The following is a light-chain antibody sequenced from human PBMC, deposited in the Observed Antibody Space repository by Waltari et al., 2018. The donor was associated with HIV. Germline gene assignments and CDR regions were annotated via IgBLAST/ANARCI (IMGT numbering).Light chain of an antibody. V-gene: IGLV2-14*01. CDR2: EVS. CDR1: SSDDGGYNY. J-gene: IGLJ1*01. Sequence: QSALTQPASVSGSPGQSITISCTGTSSDDGGYNYVSWYQQHPGKAPKLMVYEVSTRPSGLSTRFSCSKSGNTASLTISGLQAEDEADYYCSSYTSSSTRVFGTGTKVTVL. CDR3: SSYTSSSTRV.